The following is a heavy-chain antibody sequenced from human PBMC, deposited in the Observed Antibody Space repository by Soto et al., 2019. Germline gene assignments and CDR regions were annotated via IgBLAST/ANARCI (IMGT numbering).Heavy chain of an antibody. V-gene: IGHV1-3*01. CDR1: GYSFTKYG. J-gene: IGHJ6*02. CDR3: ARTDCSSTMCYNYNDYGIDV. CDR2: INPGTGDT. Sequence: QVQLVQSGTEVKKPGASVKVSCKTSGYSFTKYGLHWVRQAPGQRLEWMGWINPGTGDTKYSQKFQGRVTITRDTAATTAYMELSSLRAEDSAAFYCARTDCSSTMCYNYNDYGIDVWVQGTTVTVSS. D-gene: IGHD2-2*01.